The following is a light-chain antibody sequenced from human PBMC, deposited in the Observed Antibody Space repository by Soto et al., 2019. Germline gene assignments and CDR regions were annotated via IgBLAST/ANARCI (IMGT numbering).Light chain of an antibody. Sequence: DLQMTQSPSTLSASLGDRVTITCRASQSISDRLAWYQHKPGEAPKVLIFDASRLEAGVPSRFSGSGSGTEFSLPIRSLQPDDLGTYYCQHYGYVWTFGQGTKVEI. CDR3: QHYGYVWT. J-gene: IGKJ1*01. CDR2: DAS. V-gene: IGKV1-5*01. CDR1: QSISDR.